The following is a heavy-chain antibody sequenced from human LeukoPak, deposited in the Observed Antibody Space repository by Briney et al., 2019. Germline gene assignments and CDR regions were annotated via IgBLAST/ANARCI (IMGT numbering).Heavy chain of an antibody. Sequence: GGSLRLSCAASGFTFDDYAMHWVRQAPGKGLEWVSGISWNSGSIGYADSVKGRFTISRDNAKNSLYLQMNSLRAEDTALYYCVKGAMIVVVIIDYFDYWGQGTLVTVSS. CDR3: VKGAMIVVVIIDYFDY. D-gene: IGHD3-22*01. J-gene: IGHJ4*02. CDR1: GFTFDDYA. CDR2: ISWNSGSI. V-gene: IGHV3-9*01.